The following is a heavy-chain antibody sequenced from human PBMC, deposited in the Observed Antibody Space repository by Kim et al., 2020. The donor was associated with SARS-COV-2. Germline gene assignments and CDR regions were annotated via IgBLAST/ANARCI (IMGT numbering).Heavy chain of an antibody. D-gene: IGHD1-7*01. J-gene: IGHJ6*03. CDR3: ARELSWNYVFYMDV. V-gene: IGHV1-18*01. Sequence: AQKLQGRVTMTTETSTSTAYMELRSLRSDDTAVYYCARELSWNYVFYMDVWGKGTTVTVSS.